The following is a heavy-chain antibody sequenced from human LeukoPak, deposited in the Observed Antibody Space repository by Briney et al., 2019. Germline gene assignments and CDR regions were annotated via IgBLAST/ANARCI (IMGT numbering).Heavy chain of an antibody. CDR1: GFTFSTYG. CDR3: AKSGVAWDFDY. J-gene: IGHJ4*02. D-gene: IGHD3-3*01. V-gene: IGHV3-23*01. CDR2: VSGSGGST. Sequence: GGSLRLSCAASGFTFSTYGMSWVRQAPGKGLEWVSAVSGSGGSTYSADSVKGRFTISRDNSKNTLYLQMNSLRAEDTAVYYCAKSGVAWDFDYWGQGTLVTVSS.